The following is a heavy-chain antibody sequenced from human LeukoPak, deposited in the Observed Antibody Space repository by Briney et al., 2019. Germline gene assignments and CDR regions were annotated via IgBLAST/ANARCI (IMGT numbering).Heavy chain of an antibody. V-gene: IGHV3-21*01. CDR1: GVTFSSYS. CDR3: ATHDDYGDNFDY. D-gene: IGHD4-17*01. CDR2: ISSSSSYI. J-gene: IGHJ4*02. Sequence: GGSLRLSCAASGVTFSSYSMNWVRQAPGKGLEWVSSISSSSSYIYYADSVKGRFTISRDNAKNSLYLQMNSLRAEDTAVYYCATHDDYGDNFDYWGQGTLVTVSS.